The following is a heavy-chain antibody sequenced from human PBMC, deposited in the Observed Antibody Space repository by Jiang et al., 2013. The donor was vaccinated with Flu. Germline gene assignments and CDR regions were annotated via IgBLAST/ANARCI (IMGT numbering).Heavy chain of an antibody. Sequence: LKSRVTISVDKSKNQFSLKLSSVTAADTAVYYCARDGITMIVHNFDYWGQGTLVTVSS. V-gene: IGHV4-4*02. CDR3: ARDGITMIVHNFDY. D-gene: IGHD3-22*01. J-gene: IGHJ4*02.